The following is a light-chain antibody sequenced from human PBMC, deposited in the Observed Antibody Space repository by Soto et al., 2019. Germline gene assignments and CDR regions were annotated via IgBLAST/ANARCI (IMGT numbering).Light chain of an antibody. Sequence: QSALTQPASVSGSPGQSITISCTGTTSDVGSYNLVSWYQHHPGKAPRLMIFEVTRRPSGVSNRFSGSKSGNTASLTISGLLAEDEDDYYCCSHAGSSTHVVFGGGTQLTVL. V-gene: IGLV2-23*02. CDR2: EVT. CDR3: CSHAGSSTHVV. CDR1: TSDVGSYNL. J-gene: IGLJ2*01.